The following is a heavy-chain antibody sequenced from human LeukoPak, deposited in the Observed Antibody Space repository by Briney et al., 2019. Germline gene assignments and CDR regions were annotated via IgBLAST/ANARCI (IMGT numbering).Heavy chain of an antibody. CDR3: ARVDSSIWYAVFDS. J-gene: IGHJ4*02. V-gene: IGHV4-59*01. Sequence: SETLSLTCSVSGDSISSYYWSWIRQPPGKGLEWIGYIYSSGSTKYNPSLKSRISMSIDTSEKQFSLRLNSVTAADTAIYYCARVDSSIWYAVFDSWGQGTLVTVSS. D-gene: IGHD6-13*01. CDR2: IYSSGST. CDR1: GDSISSYY.